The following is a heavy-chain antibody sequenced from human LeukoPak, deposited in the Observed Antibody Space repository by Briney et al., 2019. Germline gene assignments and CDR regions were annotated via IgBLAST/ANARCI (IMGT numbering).Heavy chain of an antibody. CDR3: ARDPSGGHFDY. Sequence: GRSLKLSCAASGFTFSIYAMHWVSQAPGKGLEWVAVISYGGDNTYYTDSVKGRFTISRDDSKNTLYLQMNSLRAEDTAMYYCARDPSGGHFDYWGQGTLVTVSS. CDR2: ISYGGDNT. D-gene: IGHD3-16*01. V-gene: IGHV3-30-3*01. CDR1: GFTFSIYA. J-gene: IGHJ4*02.